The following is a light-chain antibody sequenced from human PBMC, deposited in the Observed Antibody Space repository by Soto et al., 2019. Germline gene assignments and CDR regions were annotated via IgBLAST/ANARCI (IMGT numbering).Light chain of an antibody. V-gene: IGKV1-12*01. Sequence: IQMTQSPSSLSASIGDRVTITCRASQGIGVRLAWFQQKPGKAPQYLIQSASTLQSGVPSRFRGSGSGTEFILTINSLQPEDVAIYYCLQVNSFPRTVGQGTKVDIK. J-gene: IGKJ1*01. CDR2: SAS. CDR3: LQVNSFPRT. CDR1: QGIGVR.